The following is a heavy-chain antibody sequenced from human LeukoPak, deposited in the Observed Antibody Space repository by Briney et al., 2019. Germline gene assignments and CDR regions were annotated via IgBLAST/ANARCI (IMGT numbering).Heavy chain of an antibody. CDR2: ISDDGSKK. J-gene: IGHJ4*02. V-gene: IGHV3-30-3*01. CDR3: ARDQRFGHFDY. CDR1: GFTFSSYS. Sequence: GGSLRLSCAASGFTFSSYSMHWVRQAPGKGLEWVAVISDDGSKKSYADSVKGRFTVSRDNSKNTLYLQMNSLRAEDTAVYYCARDQRFGHFDYWGQGTLVTVSS. D-gene: IGHD3-10*01.